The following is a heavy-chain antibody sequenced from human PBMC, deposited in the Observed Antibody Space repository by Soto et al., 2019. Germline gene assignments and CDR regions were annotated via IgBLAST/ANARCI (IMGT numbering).Heavy chain of an antibody. D-gene: IGHD2-15*01. V-gene: IGHV3-23*01. CDR1: GFIFNNYD. CDR2: ISGSGAAT. Sequence: EVQLLDSGGGLVQPGGSLRLSCAASGFIFNNYDMNWVRLAPGKGLEWVSVISGSGAATYYADSVKGRFTISRDNSKNTLYLQLSNLRAEDTAVYCCAKRPQVCSGGTCYRNYFDYWGQGTAVSVSS. J-gene: IGHJ4*02. CDR3: AKRPQVCSGGTCYRNYFDY.